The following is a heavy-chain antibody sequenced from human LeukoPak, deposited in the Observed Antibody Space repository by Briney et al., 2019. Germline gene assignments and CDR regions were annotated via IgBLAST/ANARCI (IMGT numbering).Heavy chain of an antibody. J-gene: IGHJ4*02. CDR1: GFTFDDYG. Sequence: GGSLRLSCAASGFTFDDYGMSWVRQAPGKGLEWVSGINWNGGSTGYADSVKGRFTISRDNAKNSLYLQMNSLRAEDTALYYCARTRGSSWYSDFDYWGQGTLVTASS. CDR3: ARTRGSSWYSDFDY. D-gene: IGHD6-13*01. CDR2: INWNGGST. V-gene: IGHV3-20*04.